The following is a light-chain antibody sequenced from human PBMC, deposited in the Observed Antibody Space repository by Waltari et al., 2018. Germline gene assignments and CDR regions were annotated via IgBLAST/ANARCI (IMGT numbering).Light chain of an antibody. J-gene: IGLJ2*01. CDR1: SRDVGGSNY. Sequence: QSALTQPASVSGSPGQSITLPCTGTSRDVGGSNYFSWYQQHPGKAPKLMIYDVSNRPSGVSNRFSGSKSGNTASLTISGLQAEDEADYYRSSYTSSSTLVFGGGTKLTVL. CDR3: SSYTSSSTLV. V-gene: IGLV2-14*03. CDR2: DVS.